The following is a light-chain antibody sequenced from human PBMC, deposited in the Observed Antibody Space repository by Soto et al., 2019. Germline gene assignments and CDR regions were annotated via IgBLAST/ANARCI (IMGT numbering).Light chain of an antibody. Sequence: DIQMTESPSSLSASVGDRVTITCRASQTVSTSLNWYQQKPGKAPNLLIYAASSLQSGVPSRFSGRGSGTDFTLIISSLQPEDFVTYYCQQSYSTPVTFGQGTRLEIK. V-gene: IGKV1-39*01. CDR3: QQSYSTPVT. CDR2: AAS. J-gene: IGKJ5*01. CDR1: QTVSTS.